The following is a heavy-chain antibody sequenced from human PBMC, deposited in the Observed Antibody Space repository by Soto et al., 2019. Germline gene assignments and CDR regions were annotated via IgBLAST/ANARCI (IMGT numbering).Heavy chain of an antibody. CDR2: IYFNGNT. V-gene: IGHV4-39*01. CDR1: GVSISDTSYY. CDR3: ARQGSY. Sequence: QLQLQESGPGLVKPSETLSLTCTVSGVSISDTSYYWGWIRQPPGKGLDWIGTIYFNGNTFYNPSLKSRLTISVDTSSNQFSLRLTSMTAADTAVYYCARQGSYWGQGTLVAVSS. J-gene: IGHJ4*02.